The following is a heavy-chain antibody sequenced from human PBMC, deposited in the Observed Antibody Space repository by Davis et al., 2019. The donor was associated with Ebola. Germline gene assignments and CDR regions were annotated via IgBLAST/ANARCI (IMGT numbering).Heavy chain of an antibody. Sequence: TLSLTCTVSGGSINNYFWSCIRQPPGKALEWLALIYWNDAKRFSPSLKSRLTITKDTSKNQVVLTMSNMDPVDTATYYCAHGRLSFHYWGQGTLVTVSS. J-gene: IGHJ4*02. CDR1: GGSINNYF. CDR2: IYWNDAK. D-gene: IGHD4/OR15-4a*01. CDR3: AHGRLSFHY. V-gene: IGHV2-5*01.